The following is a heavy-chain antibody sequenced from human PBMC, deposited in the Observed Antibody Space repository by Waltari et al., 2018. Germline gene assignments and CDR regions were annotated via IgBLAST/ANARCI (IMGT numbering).Heavy chain of an antibody. D-gene: IGHD6-6*01. Sequence: QVQLVESGGGVVQPGRSLRLSCAASGFTFSSYGMHWVRPAPGKGLGWGAVISYDGSNKYYADSVKGRFTISRDNSKNTLYLQMNSLRAEDTAVYYCAKAGIAARAYYYYGMDVWGQGTTVTVSS. CDR3: AKAGIAARAYYYYGMDV. CDR1: GFTFSSYG. CDR2: ISYDGSNK. V-gene: IGHV3-30*18. J-gene: IGHJ6*02.